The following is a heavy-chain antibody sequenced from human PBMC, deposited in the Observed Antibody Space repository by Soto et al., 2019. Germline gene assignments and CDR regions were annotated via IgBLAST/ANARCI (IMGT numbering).Heavy chain of an antibody. CDR3: ARADRTLVTSYGLDV. CDR1: GGSFSGFY. D-gene: IGHD2-21*02. J-gene: IGHJ6*02. Sequence: PADTLSLTCAVSGGSFSGFYCTWIRQPPGEGLEWISEINHSGTTNFNPSLRSRLTISLDSSKKHFSLKLTSMTAADAAVYYCARADRTLVTSYGLDVWGQGTKVT. CDR2: INHSGTT. V-gene: IGHV4-34*01.